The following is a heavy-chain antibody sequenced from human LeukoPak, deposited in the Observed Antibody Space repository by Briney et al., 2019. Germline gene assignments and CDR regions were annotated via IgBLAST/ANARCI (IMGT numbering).Heavy chain of an antibody. Sequence: GGSLRLSCAASGFIFSSYAMSWVRQAPGKGLEWVSAISGSGGSTYYADSVKGRFTISRDNSKNTLYLQMNSLRAEDTAVYYCAKESTPSDYYDSSGYYDYWGQGTLVTVSS. CDR2: ISGSGGST. D-gene: IGHD3-22*01. J-gene: IGHJ4*02. CDR3: AKESTPSDYYDSSGYYDY. V-gene: IGHV3-23*01. CDR1: GFIFSSYA.